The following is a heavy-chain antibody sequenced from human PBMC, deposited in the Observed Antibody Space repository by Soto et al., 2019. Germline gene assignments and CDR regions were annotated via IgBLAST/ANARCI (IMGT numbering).Heavy chain of an antibody. D-gene: IGHD3-10*01. CDR3: ARDPQGSYCYIDY. J-gene: IGHJ4*02. V-gene: IGHV3-30-3*01. CDR1: GFTFSNYA. CDR2: ISKDGNSK. Sequence: LRLSCATSGFTFSNYAIHWVRQAPGKGLEWVTIISKDGNSKHYADSVKGRFTISRDNSKNTLFLQMNSLRAEDTAVYYCARDPQGSYCYIDYWGQGTPVTVSS.